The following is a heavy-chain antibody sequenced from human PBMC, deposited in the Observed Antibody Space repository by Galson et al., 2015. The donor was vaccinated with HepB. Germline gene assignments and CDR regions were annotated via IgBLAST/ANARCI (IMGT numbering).Heavy chain of an antibody. V-gene: IGHV3-15*01. CDR3: AVLGGSGY. CDR2: IKSKIDGGTA. Sequence: SLRLSCAASGSTFTNAWMSWVRQAPGQGLEWVGRIKSKIDGGTADYAAPVKGRFTISRDDSKNTLYLQMNSLKTEDTAVYYCAVLGGSGYWGQGTLVTVSS. CDR1: GSTFTNAW. D-gene: IGHD3-10*01. J-gene: IGHJ4*02.